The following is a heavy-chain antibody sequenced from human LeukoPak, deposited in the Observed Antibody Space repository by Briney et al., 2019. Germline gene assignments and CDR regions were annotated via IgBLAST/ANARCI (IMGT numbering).Heavy chain of an antibody. Sequence: PSETLSLTSTVSGGSISSYYWSWIRQPPGKGLEWIGYIYYSGSTNYNPSLKSRVTISVDTSKNQFSLKLSSVTAADTAVYYCARRDLRSDAFDIWGQGTMVTVSS. V-gene: IGHV4-59*01. CDR3: ARRDLRSDAFDI. CDR2: IYYSGST. CDR1: GGSISSYY. J-gene: IGHJ3*02. D-gene: IGHD5-24*01.